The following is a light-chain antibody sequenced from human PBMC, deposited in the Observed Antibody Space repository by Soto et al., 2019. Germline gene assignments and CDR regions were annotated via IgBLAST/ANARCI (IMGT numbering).Light chain of an antibody. V-gene: IGKV1-9*01. CDR2: AAS. J-gene: IGKJ5*01. CDR3: QQVNSYSLT. CDR1: QDITSY. Sequence: DIQLTQSPSFLSASVRDRVTITCRASQDITSYLAWYQQKPGKAPKLLIYAASTLQSGVPSRFSGTGYGTEFTLTISSLQPEDFATYYCQQVNSYSLTFGQGTRLEIK.